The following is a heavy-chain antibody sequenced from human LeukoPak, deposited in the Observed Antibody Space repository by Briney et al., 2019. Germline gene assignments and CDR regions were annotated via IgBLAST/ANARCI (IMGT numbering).Heavy chain of an antibody. CDR2: INQVGSQT. D-gene: IGHD1-1*01. Sequence: GGSLRLSCAASGFTFSSYWMSWVRQTPGEGLEYLANINQVGSQTYYMDSVTGRFTISRDNAKNSLYLQMNSLRAEDTAVYYCATNSGKRFDYWGQGTLVTVSS. V-gene: IGHV3-7*01. J-gene: IGHJ4*02. CDR3: ATNSGKRFDY. CDR1: GFTFSSYW.